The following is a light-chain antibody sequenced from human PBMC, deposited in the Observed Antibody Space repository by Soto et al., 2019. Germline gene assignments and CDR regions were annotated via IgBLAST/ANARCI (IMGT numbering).Light chain of an antibody. J-gene: IGKJ1*01. V-gene: IGKV3-15*01. Sequence: EIVMTQSPATLSVSPGERATLSCRASQSVSSNLAWYQQKPGQAPRLLIYGASTRATGIPARFSGSGSGTEFTLTISSLQSEDFAVYYCQQYNNWPPTCGQGTNVEIK. CDR2: GAS. CDR1: QSVSSN. CDR3: QQYNNWPPT.